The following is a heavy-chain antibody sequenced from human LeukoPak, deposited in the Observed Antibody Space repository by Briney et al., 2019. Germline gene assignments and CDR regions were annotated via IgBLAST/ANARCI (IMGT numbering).Heavy chain of an antibody. CDR1: GFTFSSYG. Sequence: PGGSLRLSCGASGFTFSSYGMHWVRQTPGKGLEWVAFIRYDGSTKNYADSVKGRFTISRDNSKNTLYLQMNSLRGEDTAVYYCAKVYVYGDNDWFDSWGQGTLVTVSS. D-gene: IGHD4-17*01. V-gene: IGHV3-30*02. CDR2: IRYDGSTK. CDR3: AKVYVYGDNDWFDS. J-gene: IGHJ5*01.